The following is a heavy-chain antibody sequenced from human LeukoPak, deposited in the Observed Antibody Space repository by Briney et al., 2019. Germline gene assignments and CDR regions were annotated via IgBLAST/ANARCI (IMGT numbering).Heavy chain of an antibody. CDR2: ISSSGSTI. V-gene: IGHV3-48*03. Sequence: GGSLRLSRAASGFTFSSYEMNWVRQAPGKGLEWVSYISSSGSTIYYADSVKGRFTISRDNAKNSLYLQMNSLRAEDTAVYYCASVGYCGGDCYSAHFDYWGQGTLVTVSS. CDR1: GFTFSSYE. D-gene: IGHD2-21*02. CDR3: ASVGYCGGDCYSAHFDY. J-gene: IGHJ4*02.